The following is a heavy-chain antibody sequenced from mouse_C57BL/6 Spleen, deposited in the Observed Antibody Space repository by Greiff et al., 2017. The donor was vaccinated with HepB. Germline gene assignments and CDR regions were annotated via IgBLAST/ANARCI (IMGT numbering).Heavy chain of an antibody. J-gene: IGHJ3*01. Sequence: EVKLVESGGGLVKPGGSLKLSCAASGFTFSDYGMHWVRQAPEQGLEWVAYISSGSSTIYYADTVKGRFTISRDTAKTTLFLQMTSLRSEDTAMYYCASDYYSKSWFAYWGQGALVTVSA. CDR3: ASDYYSKSWFAY. D-gene: IGHD2-5*01. CDR2: ISSGSSTI. CDR1: GFTFSDYG. V-gene: IGHV5-17*01.